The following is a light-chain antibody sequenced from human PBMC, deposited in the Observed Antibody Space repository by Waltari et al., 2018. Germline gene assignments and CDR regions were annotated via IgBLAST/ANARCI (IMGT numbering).Light chain of an antibody. CDR3: QQYSSFPPT. J-gene: IGKJ5*01. CDR2: GAS. V-gene: IGKV1D-16*01. Sequence: DIQLTQSPSSLSASLGDRVNITCRASQGVNSWLAWYQLKPERAPKALIFGASSLHTGVPSRFSGSGSGTNFTLTISSLQPDDFASYFCQQYSSFPPTFGQGTRLDFK. CDR1: QGVNSW.